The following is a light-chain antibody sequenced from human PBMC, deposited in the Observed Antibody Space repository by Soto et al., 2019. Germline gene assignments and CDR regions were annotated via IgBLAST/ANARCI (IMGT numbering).Light chain of an antibody. V-gene: IGLV1-47*01. Sequence: QSVLTQPPSASGTPGQRVTISCSGSSSNIGSNYVYWYQQLPGTAPKLLNYRNNQRPSGVPDRFSGSKSGTSASLAISGLRSEDEADYYCAAWDDSLSGTYVFGTGTKLTVL. CDR3: AAWDDSLSGTYV. J-gene: IGLJ1*01. CDR2: RNN. CDR1: SSNIGSNY.